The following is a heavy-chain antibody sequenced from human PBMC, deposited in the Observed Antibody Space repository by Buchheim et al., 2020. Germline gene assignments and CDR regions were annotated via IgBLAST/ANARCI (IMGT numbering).Heavy chain of an antibody. CDR1: GFTFSTYA. V-gene: IGHV3-30*18. CDR3: AKEKGEDYYYYYGMDV. Sequence: QVQLVESGGGVVQPGRSLRLSCAASGFTFSTYAMHWVRQAPGKGLEWVAVISYDASNQYYADSVKGRFTIPRDNSKNTLYLQMNSMRGEDTAVYYCAKEKGEDYYYYYGMDVWGQGTT. CDR2: ISYDASNQ. J-gene: IGHJ6*02. D-gene: IGHD1-26*01.